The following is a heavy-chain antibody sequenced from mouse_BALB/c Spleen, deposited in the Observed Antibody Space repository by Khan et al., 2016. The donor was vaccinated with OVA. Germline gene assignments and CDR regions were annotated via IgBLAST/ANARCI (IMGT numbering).Heavy chain of an antibody. CDR2: IDPYTGGT. J-gene: IGHJ2*01. CDR3: ARTDYYGSSYYFDS. Sequence: VQLQQSGPELVKPGASVKVSCTASGYSFTDYNMFWVKQSHGKSLEWIGYIDPYTGGTSYNQKFKGKATLTVDKSSSTAFMHLSSLTSEDSADFYDARTDYYGSSYYFDSWGQGTTVTVAS. D-gene: IGHD1-1*01. CDR1: GYSFTDYN. V-gene: IGHV1S135*01.